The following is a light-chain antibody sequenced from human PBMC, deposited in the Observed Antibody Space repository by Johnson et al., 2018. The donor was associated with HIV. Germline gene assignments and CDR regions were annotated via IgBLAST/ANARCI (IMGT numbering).Light chain of an antibody. Sequence: QSVLTQPPSVSAAPGQKVTISCSGSSSNIGNNYISWYQQLPGTAPKLLIYENNQRPSGVPDRFSGSKSGTSASLAISGLQAEDEADYYCAAWDDSLNGYVFGTGTKVTVL. CDR2: ENN. CDR1: SSNIGNNY. CDR3: AAWDDSLNGYV. V-gene: IGLV1-51*02. J-gene: IGLJ1*01.